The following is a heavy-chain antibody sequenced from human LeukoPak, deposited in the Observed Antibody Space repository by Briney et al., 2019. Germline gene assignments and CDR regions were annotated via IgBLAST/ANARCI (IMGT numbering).Heavy chain of an antibody. D-gene: IGHD2-15*01. Sequence: SETLFLTCTVSGGSISSGGYYWSWIRQHPEKGLEWIGYIYYSGSTYYNPSLKSRVTISVDTSKNQFSLKLSSVTAADTAVYYCARATDCSGGSCYVAYWGQGTLVTVSS. V-gene: IGHV4-31*03. J-gene: IGHJ4*02. CDR3: ARATDCSGGSCYVAY. CDR1: GGSISSGGYY. CDR2: IYYSGST.